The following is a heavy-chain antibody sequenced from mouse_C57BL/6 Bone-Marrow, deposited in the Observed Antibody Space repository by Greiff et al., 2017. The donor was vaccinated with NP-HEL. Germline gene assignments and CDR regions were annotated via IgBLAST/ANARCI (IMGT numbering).Heavy chain of an antibody. CDR3: ARKIRSREGY. CDR2: IYPRSGNT. D-gene: IGHD1-1*01. J-gene: IGHJ4*01. Sequence: QVTLKESGAELARPGASVKLSCKASGYTFTSYGISWVKQRTGQGLEWIGEIYPRSGNTYYNEKFKGKATLTADKSSSTAYMELRSLTSEDSAVYFCARKIRSREGYWGQGTSVTVSS. CDR1: GYTFTSYG. V-gene: IGHV1-81*01.